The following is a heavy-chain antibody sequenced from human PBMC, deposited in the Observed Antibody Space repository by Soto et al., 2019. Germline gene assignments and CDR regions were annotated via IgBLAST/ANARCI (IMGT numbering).Heavy chain of an antibody. CDR3: ARDQFDSYGPKGGLDY. CDR1: GYTFTSYG. CDR2: ISAYNGNT. Sequence: GASVKVSCKASGYTFTSYGISWGRQAPGQGLEWMGWISAYNGNTNYAQKLQGRVTMTTDTSTSTAYMELRSLRSDDTAVYYCARDQFDSYGPKGGLDYWGQGTLVTVSS. J-gene: IGHJ4*02. V-gene: IGHV1-18*01. D-gene: IGHD5-18*01.